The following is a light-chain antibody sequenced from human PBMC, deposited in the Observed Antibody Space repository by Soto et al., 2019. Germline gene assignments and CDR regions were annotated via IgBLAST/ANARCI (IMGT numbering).Light chain of an antibody. CDR1: SSNIGYNY. CDR3: GTWDSSLRAGV. CDR2: ENN. V-gene: IGLV1-51*02. J-gene: IGLJ1*01. Sequence: QSVLTQPPSVSAAPGQTVTISCSGSSSNIGYNYVYWYQQLPGTAPKLLIYENNKPPSGIPDRFSGSKSGTSATLGINGLQAGDEADYYCGTWDSSLRAGVFGTGTKLTVL.